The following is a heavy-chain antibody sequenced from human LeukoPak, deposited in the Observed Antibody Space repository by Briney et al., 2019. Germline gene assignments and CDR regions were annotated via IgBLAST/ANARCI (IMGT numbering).Heavy chain of an antibody. J-gene: IGHJ2*01. Sequence: PSETLSLTCTVSGGSISSYYWSWLRQPPGKGLEWIGYIYYSGSTNYNPSLKSRVTISVDTSKNQFSLKLSSVTAADTAVYYCARELRGPLGYFDLWGRGTLVTVSS. V-gene: IGHV4-59*01. CDR3: ARELRGPLGYFDL. D-gene: IGHD3-10*01. CDR2: IYYSGST. CDR1: GGSISSYY.